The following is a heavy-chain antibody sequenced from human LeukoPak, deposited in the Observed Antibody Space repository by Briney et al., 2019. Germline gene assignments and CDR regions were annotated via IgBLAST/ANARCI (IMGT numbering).Heavy chain of an antibody. CDR1: GFTVSSNF. D-gene: IGHD6-13*01. V-gene: IGHV3-53*01. Sequence: GGSLRLSCAASGFTVSSNFVNWVRQAPGKGLEWVSVIYTGGSTYYADSVKGRFTISRDNSKNTLYLQMNSLRAEDTAVYYCARSPAAGSAAAFDYWGQGTLVTVSS. CDR3: ARSPAAGSAAAFDY. CDR2: IYTGGST. J-gene: IGHJ4*02.